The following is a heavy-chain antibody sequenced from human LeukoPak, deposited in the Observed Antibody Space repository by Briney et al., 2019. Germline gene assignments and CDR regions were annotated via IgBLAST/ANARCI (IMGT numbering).Heavy chain of an antibody. J-gene: IGHJ6*03. Sequence: PGGSLRLSCAASGFTFSNYAMHWVRQASGKGLEWVGRIRSKANSYATAYAASGKGRFTISRDDSKNTAYLKMNSLKTEDTAVYYCTRPQSHLDVIWLHHYFYMDVWGKGTTVTVSS. CDR3: TRPQSHLDVIWLHHYFYMDV. V-gene: IGHV3-73*01. CDR2: IRSKANSYAT. CDR1: GFTFSNYA. D-gene: IGHD5-18*01.